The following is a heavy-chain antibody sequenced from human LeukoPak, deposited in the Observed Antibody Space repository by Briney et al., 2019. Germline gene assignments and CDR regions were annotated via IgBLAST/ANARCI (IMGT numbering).Heavy chain of an antibody. V-gene: IGHV3-30*18. CDR1: GFTFSSYG. D-gene: IGHD3-3*01. Sequence: GGSLRLSCAASGFTFSSYGMHWVRQAPGKGLEWVAVISYDGSNKYYADSVKGRFTISRDNSKNTLYLQMNSLRAEDTAVYYCAKEIRRFLEWLSLFDYWGQGTLVTVSS. J-gene: IGHJ4*02. CDR2: ISYDGSNK. CDR3: AKEIRRFLEWLSLFDY.